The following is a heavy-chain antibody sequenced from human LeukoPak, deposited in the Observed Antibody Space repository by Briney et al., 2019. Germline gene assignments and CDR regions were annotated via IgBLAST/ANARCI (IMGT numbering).Heavy chain of an antibody. CDR1: GFTFTGYC. CDR3: ARDRYCSGGSCYSVYYYGMDV. D-gene: IGHD2-15*01. V-gene: IGHV3-74*01. Sequence: GGSLRLSCVASGFTFTGYCMHWIRQAPGKGLVWLSRVCDDARRTNYADSVKGRFTISRDNAKKTLFLQMNSLMAEDTAVYYCARDRYCSGGSCYSVYYYGMDVWGQGTTVTVSS. J-gene: IGHJ6*02. CDR2: VCDDARRT.